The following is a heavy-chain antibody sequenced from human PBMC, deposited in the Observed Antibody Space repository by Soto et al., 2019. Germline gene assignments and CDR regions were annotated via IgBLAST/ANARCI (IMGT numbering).Heavy chain of an antibody. V-gene: IGHV3-30*18. D-gene: IGHD3-22*01. CDR3: AKDEGYYDSSGALDY. CDR1: GFTFSSYG. Sequence: QVQLVESGGGVVEPGRSLRLSCAASGFTFSSYGMHWVRQAPGKGLEWVAVISYDGSNKYYADSVKGRFTISRDNSKNTLYLQMNSLRAEDTVVYYCAKDEGYYDSSGALDYWGQGTLVTVSS. CDR2: ISYDGSNK. J-gene: IGHJ4*02.